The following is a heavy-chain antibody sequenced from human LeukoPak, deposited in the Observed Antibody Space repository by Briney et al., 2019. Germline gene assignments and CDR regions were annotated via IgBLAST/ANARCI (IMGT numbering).Heavy chain of an antibody. CDR3: ARDPTPRYCSGGSCYTHYGMDV. V-gene: IGHV3-21*01. J-gene: IGHJ6*02. Sequence: GGSLRLSCAASGFTFSSYTMNWVRQAPGKGLEWVSSISSSSNYIYYADSVKGRLTISRDNAKDSLYLQMNSLRAEDTAVYYCARDPTPRYCSGGSCYTHYGMDVWGQGTTVTVSS. D-gene: IGHD2-15*01. CDR2: ISSSSNYI. CDR1: GFTFSSYT.